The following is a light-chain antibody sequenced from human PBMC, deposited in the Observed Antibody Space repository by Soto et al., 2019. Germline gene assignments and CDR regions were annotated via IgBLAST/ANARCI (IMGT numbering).Light chain of an antibody. J-gene: IGLJ1*01. CDR3: CSYAGTATV. V-gene: IGLV2-23*03. CDR1: NSDVESYDL. Sequence: QSALTQPVSVSGSPGQSITISCTGTNSDVESYDLVSWFRQHPGEAPKLIVYEGTKRPSGVSNRFSGSKSGNPASLTISGLQAEDEANYYCCSYAGTATVFGTGTKVTVL. CDR2: EGT.